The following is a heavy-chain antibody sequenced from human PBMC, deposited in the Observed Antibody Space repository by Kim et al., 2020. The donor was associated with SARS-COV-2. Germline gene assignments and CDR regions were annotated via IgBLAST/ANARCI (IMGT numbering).Heavy chain of an antibody. Sequence: GGSLRLSCAASGFIFRRYAMYWVRQAPGKGLEWVALISFDGGNKYYADSVQGRLSISRDNPKSTLYLQMNSLRSEDTAVYYCARDREGYIDYWGQGTLVTVS. CDR3: ARDREGYIDY. J-gene: IGHJ4*02. CDR2: ISFDGGNK. CDR1: GFIFRRYA. V-gene: IGHV3-30-3*01.